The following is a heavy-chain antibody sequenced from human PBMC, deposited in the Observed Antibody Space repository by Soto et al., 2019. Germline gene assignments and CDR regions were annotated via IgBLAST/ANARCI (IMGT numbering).Heavy chain of an antibody. CDR1: GFIFSDHY. Sequence: EGQLVESGGGLVHPGGSLRLSCAVSGFIFSDHYMDWVRQAPGKGLEWVGRSRNKAKTYTTEYAASVKGRFTISRDDSKKSLYLQMNSLKTEDTAVYYCARVTSNGWYYFDYWGQGTLVTVSS. CDR2: SRNKAKTYTT. J-gene: IGHJ4*02. V-gene: IGHV3-72*01. CDR3: ARVTSNGWYYFDY. D-gene: IGHD6-19*01.